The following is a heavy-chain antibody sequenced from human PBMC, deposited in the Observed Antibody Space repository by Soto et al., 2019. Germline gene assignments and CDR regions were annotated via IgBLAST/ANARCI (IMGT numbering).Heavy chain of an antibody. V-gene: IGHV4-34*01. J-gene: IGHJ2*01. CDR1: GDSLNTNY. Sequence: QVQFQHWGAGLLKPSETLSHTCAVSGDSLNTNYWSWIRQSPGKGLEWIGEINNLGTTNYNPSLKSRLTMSIATSKNEFSLSLRSVTADDTAGYYCARGTNSWGGGCFDVWGRGTRVTVSA. D-gene: IGHD7-27*01. CDR2: INNLGTT. CDR3: ARGTNSWGGGCFDV.